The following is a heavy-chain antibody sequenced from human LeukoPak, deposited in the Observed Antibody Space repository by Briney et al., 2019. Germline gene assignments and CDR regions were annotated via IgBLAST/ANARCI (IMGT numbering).Heavy chain of an antibody. CDR3: ARGGIAARRTSNYYYYGMDV. V-gene: IGHV1-46*01. Sequence: ASVKVSCKASGYAFGTYFIHWMRQAPGQGLEWLGRIDPSRGWTHLPRKFQGRVTVTRDTSTTTVDMELSSLRSEDTAVYYCARGGIAARRTSNYYYYGMDVWGQGTTVTVSS. CDR2: IDPSRGWT. J-gene: IGHJ6*02. D-gene: IGHD6-6*01. CDR1: GYAFGTYF.